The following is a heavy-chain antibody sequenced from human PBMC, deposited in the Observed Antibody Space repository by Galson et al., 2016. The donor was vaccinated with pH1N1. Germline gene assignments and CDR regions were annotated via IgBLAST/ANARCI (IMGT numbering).Heavy chain of an antibody. V-gene: IGHV3-30-3*01. J-gene: IGHJ6*02. D-gene: IGHD6-19*01. Sequence: SLRLSCAASGFTFSTYAMHWVRQAPGKGLEWVALTSYDGSNKYYAASVKGRFTISRDNSKNTLYLEMNSLRAEDTAVYYCARETPYSSGWGYYYGMDVWGQGTTVTVSS. CDR1: GFTFSTYA. CDR3: ARETPYSSGWGYYYGMDV. CDR2: TSYDGSNK.